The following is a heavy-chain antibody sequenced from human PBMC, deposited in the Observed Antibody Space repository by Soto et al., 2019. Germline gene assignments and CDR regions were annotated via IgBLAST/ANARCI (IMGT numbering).Heavy chain of an antibody. V-gene: IGHV4-39*01. CDR2: IYYSGST. D-gene: IGHD3-10*01. CDR3: ALDLRSGSYGTPPPTPGY. CDR1: GGSISSSSYY. J-gene: IGHJ4*02. Sequence: QLQLQESGPGLVKPSETLSLTCTVSGGSISSSSYYWGWIRQPPGKGLEWIGSIYYSGSTYYNPSLTSRVTISVDTSKNQFSLKRSSVTAADTAVYYCALDLRSGSYGTPPPTPGYWGQGTLVTVSS.